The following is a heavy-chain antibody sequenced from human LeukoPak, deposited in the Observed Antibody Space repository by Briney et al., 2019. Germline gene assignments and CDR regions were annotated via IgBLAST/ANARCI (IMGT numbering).Heavy chain of an antibody. D-gene: IGHD3-10*01. J-gene: IGHJ3*02. CDR2: ISGSGGST. CDR3: AKDAGYYGSGSQGAFDI. CDR1: GFTFSSYA. Sequence: GGSLRLSCAASGFTFSSYAMSWVRQAPGKGLEWVSAISGSGGSTYYADSVKGRFTISRDNSKNTLYPQMNSLRAEDTAVYYCAKDAGYYGSGSQGAFDIWGQGTMVTVSS. V-gene: IGHV3-23*01.